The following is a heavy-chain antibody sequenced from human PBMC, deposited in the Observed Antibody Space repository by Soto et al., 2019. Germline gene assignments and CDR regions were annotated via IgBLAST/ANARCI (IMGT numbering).Heavy chain of an antibody. CDR1: GFTFSSYS. D-gene: IGHD3-3*01. CDR3: ARVRITNFGVAKGKSDY. CDR2: ISSSSSTI. J-gene: IGHJ4*02. V-gene: IGHV3-48*01. Sequence: EVQLVESGGGLVQPGGSLRLSCAASGFTFSSYSMNWVRQAPGKGLEWVSYISSSSSTIYYADSVKGRFTISRNNAKNSLYRQMNRLRAEDTAVYYCARVRITNFGVAKGKSDYWCQGTLVTVSS.